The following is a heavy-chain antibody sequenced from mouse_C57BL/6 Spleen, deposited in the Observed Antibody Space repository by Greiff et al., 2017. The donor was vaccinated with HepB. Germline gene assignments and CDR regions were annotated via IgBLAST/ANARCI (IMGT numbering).Heavy chain of an antibody. J-gene: IGHJ2*01. CDR2: IRSKSNNYAT. D-gene: IGHD2-1*01. Sequence: EVQLVESGGGLVQPKGSLKLSCAASGFSFNTYAMNWVRQAPGKGLEWVARIRSKSNNYATYYADSVKDRFTISRDDSESMLYLKMNNLKTEDTAMYYCVAHMGGYYGNPKNYFDYWGQGTTLTVSS. CDR1: GFSFNTYA. V-gene: IGHV10-1*01. CDR3: VAHMGGYYGNPKNYFDY.